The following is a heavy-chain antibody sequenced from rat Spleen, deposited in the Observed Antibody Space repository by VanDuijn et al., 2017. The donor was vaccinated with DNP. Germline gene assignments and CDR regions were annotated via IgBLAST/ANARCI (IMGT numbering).Heavy chain of an antibody. J-gene: IGHJ3*01. V-gene: IGHV3-1*01. Sequence: EVQLQESGSGLVKPSQSLSLTCSVTGYSITTNFWGWIRKFPGNKMEYIGHISYSGSTNYNPSLKSRISITRDTSKNHFFLQLNSVTTEDTATYYCARWTRYFDYWGQGTLVTVSS. CDR3: ARWTRYFDY. D-gene: IGHD1-5*01. CDR2: ISYSGST. CDR1: GYSITTNF.